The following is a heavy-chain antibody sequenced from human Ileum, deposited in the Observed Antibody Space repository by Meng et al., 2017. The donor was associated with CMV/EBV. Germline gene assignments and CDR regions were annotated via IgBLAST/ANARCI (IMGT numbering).Heavy chain of an antibody. V-gene: IGHV4-31*02. CDR1: GGSITSRTCS. CDR2: IYYSGST. Sequence: GGSITSRTCSWSRMRRHPGKGLEWIGYIYYSGSTDCNPSLKSGVSISVDTSNNQFSLQLSSVTAADTAVYYCARDSATMMGRYIDYWGQGTLVTVSS. D-gene: IGHD3-22*01. CDR3: ARDSATMMGRYIDY. J-gene: IGHJ4*02.